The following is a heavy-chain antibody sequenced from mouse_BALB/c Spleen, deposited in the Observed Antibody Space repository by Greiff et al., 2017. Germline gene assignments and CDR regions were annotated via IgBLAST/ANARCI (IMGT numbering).Heavy chain of an antibody. CDR2: IDPETGGT. CDR3: TRDYYYAMDY. CDR1: GYTFTDYD. V-gene: IGHV1-15*01. J-gene: IGHJ4*01. Sequence: QVQLKESGAELVRPGASVTLSCTASGYTFTDYDMHWVKQTPVHGLEWIGAIDPETGGTAYNQKFKGKATLTADKSSSTAYMELRSLTSEDSAVYYCTRDYYYAMDYWGQGTSVTVSS.